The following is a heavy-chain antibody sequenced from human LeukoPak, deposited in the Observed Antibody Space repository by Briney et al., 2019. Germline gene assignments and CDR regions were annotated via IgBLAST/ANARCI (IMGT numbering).Heavy chain of an antibody. V-gene: IGHV3-30-3*01. Sequence: GGSLRLSCAASGFTFSSYAMHWVRQAPGKGLEWVAVISYDGSNKYYADSVKGRFTISRDNSKNTLYLQMNSLRAEDTAVYYCARVATLNWNYHDYWGQGTLVTVSS. CDR3: ARVATLNWNYHDY. D-gene: IGHD1-1*01. CDR1: GFTFSSYA. J-gene: IGHJ4*02. CDR2: ISYDGSNK.